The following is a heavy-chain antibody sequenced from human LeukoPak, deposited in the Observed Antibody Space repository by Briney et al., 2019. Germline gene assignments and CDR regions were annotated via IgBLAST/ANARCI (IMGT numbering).Heavy chain of an antibody. J-gene: IGHJ6*04. D-gene: IGHD3-10*01. CDR3: ARITGFGECVYYYCGMDV. CDR1: GGSITRYY. V-gene: IGHV4-59*01. Sequence: SETLSHTCTVSGGSITRYYRSWIRPPPRKRLEWIGHIYYSRGTNYNPSPKSRVSISVDTSKNQFSLKLSSVTAADTAVYYCARITGFGECVYYYCGMDVWGKGTTVTVSS. CDR2: IYYSRGT.